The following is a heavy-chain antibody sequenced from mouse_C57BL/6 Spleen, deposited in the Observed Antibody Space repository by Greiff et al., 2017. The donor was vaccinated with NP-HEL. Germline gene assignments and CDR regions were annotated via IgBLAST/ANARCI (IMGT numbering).Heavy chain of an antibody. CDR1: GFTFSDYG. V-gene: IGHV5-17*01. CDR3: ARRLIYDGYYVGS. CDR2: ISSGSSTI. J-gene: IGHJ2*01. D-gene: IGHD2-3*01. Sequence: EVQRVESGGGLVKPGGSLKLSCAASGFTFSDYGMHWVRQAPEKGLEWVAYISSGSSTINYADKVKGRFTISRDNANNTLFLQLTSLRSEDTAMYYCARRLIYDGYYVGSWGQGTTLTVSS.